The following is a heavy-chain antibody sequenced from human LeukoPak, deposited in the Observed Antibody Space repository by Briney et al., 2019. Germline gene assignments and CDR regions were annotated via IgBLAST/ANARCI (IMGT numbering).Heavy chain of an antibody. V-gene: IGHV1-8*01. CDR3: ARTTYDFWTLDAFDI. Sequence: ASVKVSCKASGYTFTSYDINWVRQATGQGLEWMGWMNTNSGNTGYAQKFQGRVTMTRNTSISTAYMELSGLRSEDTAVYYCARTTYDFWTLDAFDIWGQGTMVTVSS. CDR1: GYTFTSYD. D-gene: IGHD3-3*01. J-gene: IGHJ3*02. CDR2: MNTNSGNT.